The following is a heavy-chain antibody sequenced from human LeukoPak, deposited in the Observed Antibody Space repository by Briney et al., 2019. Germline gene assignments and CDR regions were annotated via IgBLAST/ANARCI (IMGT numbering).Heavy chain of an antibody. D-gene: IGHD4-17*01. Sequence: ASVKVSCKASGYTFTGYYIHWVRQAPGQGLEWMGWINANSGYTNYAQNFQDWVTMTRDTSISTAYMELSRLRFDDTAVYYCARGYGEPNWFGPWGQGTLVTVSS. V-gene: IGHV1-2*04. CDR2: INANSGYT. CDR1: GYTFTGYY. J-gene: IGHJ5*02. CDR3: ARGYGEPNWFGP.